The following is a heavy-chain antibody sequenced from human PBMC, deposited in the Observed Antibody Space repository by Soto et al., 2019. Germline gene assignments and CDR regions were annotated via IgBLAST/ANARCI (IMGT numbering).Heavy chain of an antibody. Sequence: NPSETLSLTCAVYGGSFSAYYWSWIRQPPGKGLEWIGEINHSGGTSYNPSLKSRVTISVDTSKSQFSLKLSSVTAADTAVYYCARGTTRGSYYYYYYGMDVWGQGTTVIVSS. J-gene: IGHJ6*02. CDR3: ARGTTRGSYYYYYYGMDV. V-gene: IGHV4-34*01. CDR1: GGSFSAYY. CDR2: INHSGGT. D-gene: IGHD1-26*01.